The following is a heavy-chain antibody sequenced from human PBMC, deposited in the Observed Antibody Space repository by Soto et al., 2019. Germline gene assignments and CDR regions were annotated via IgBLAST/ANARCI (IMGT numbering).Heavy chain of an antibody. D-gene: IGHD6-13*01. CDR3: ARGRESYGSSWYLPGAGYFDY. CDR2: IYYSGST. Sequence: QVQLQESGPGLVKPSQTLSLTCTVSGGSISSGGYYWSWIRQHPGKGLEWIGYIYYSGSTYYNPSLKSRVTISVDTSKNQFSLKLSSVTAADTAVYYCARGRESYGSSWYLPGAGYFDYWGQGTLVTVSS. J-gene: IGHJ4*02. V-gene: IGHV4-31*03. CDR1: GGSISSGGYY.